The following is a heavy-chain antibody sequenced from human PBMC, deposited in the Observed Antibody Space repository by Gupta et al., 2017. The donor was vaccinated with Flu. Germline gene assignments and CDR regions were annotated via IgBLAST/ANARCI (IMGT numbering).Heavy chain of an antibody. CDR2: ISSGSTYI. CDR3: AIRDFTDGVWPFAD. CDR1: TYS. J-gene: IGHJ4*02. V-gene: IGHV3-21*01. D-gene: IGHD2-8*01. Sequence: TYSMNWVRQAPGKGLEGVSSISSGSTYIYYADAGKGRFTISRENAKIALYLQMKGVGAEETSLYYFAIRDFTDGVWPFADGVQGTLVTVYS.